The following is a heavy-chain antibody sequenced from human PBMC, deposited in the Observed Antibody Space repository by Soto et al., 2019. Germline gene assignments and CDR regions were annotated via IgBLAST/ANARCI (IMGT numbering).Heavy chain of an antibody. CDR2: IKSKTDGGTT. V-gene: IGHV3-15*01. Sequence: EVQLVESGGGLVKPGGSLRLSCAASGFTFSNAWMSWVRQAPGKGLEWVGRIKSKTDGGTTDYAAPVKGRFTISRDDSKNTLYLQMNSLKTEDTAVYYCTTSNPGIVVVPAAINPYYRYGMDVWGQGTTVTVSS. CDR3: TTSNPGIVVVPAAINPYYRYGMDV. CDR1: GFTFSNAW. D-gene: IGHD2-2*01. J-gene: IGHJ6*02.